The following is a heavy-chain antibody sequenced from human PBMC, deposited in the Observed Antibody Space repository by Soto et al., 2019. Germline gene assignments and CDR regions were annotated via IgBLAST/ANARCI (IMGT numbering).Heavy chain of an antibody. V-gene: IGHV3-66*01. CDR3: TRDPWAADY. CDR2: IYSGGST. CDR1: GFTVSTNY. D-gene: IGHD3-16*01. Sequence: EVQLVESGGGLVQPGGSLRLSCAASGFTVSTNYMSWVRQGPGKGLEWVSVIYSGGSTFYADSVRSRFTISRDNSKNTVNLQMNSLRAEDTAVYYCTRDPWAADYWGQGTLVTVSS. J-gene: IGHJ4*02.